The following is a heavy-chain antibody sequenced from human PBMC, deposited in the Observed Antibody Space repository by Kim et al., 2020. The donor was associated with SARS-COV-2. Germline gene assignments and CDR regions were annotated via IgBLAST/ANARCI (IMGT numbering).Heavy chain of an antibody. CDR2: IYYSGYT. CDR1: GGSISSYY. J-gene: IGHJ4*02. D-gene: IGHD6-13*01. Sequence: SETLSLTCTVSGGSISSYYWSWIRQPPGKGLEWIGYIYYSGYTNYNPSLKSRVTISVDTSKKQFSLKMSSVTAADTAVYYCARAQEGYSSSWYIDYWGQGTLVTVSS. CDR3: ARAQEGYSSSWYIDY. V-gene: IGHV4-59*01.